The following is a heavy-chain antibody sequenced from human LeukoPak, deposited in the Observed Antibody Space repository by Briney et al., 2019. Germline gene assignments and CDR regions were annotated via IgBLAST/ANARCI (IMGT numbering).Heavy chain of an antibody. Sequence: PSGTLSLTCTVSGGSICRYSWSWIRQPPGKGLEWIGYIYYSGSTNSNPSLKSRVTISVDTSKNHSSLKLSSVTAADTAVYYCARNRGDYFDSSGYSRFDYWGQGTLVTVSS. V-gene: IGHV4-59*01. CDR1: GGSICRYS. CDR3: ARNRGDYFDSSGYSRFDY. D-gene: IGHD3-22*01. CDR2: IYYSGST. J-gene: IGHJ4*02.